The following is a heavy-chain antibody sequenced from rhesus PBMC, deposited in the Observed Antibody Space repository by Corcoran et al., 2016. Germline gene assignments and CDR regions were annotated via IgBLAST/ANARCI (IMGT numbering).Heavy chain of an antibody. J-gene: IGHJ6*01. D-gene: IGHD3-9*01. CDR3: AKYGYLGYALDS. CDR2: ISNGGTDT. V-gene: IGHV3S5*01. Sequence: EVQLVESGGGLVQPGGSLRLSCVVSGFTFSNYGMNWVRQAPGKGLEWVSYISNGGTDTYYADSVKGRFTISRDNSKNTLSLQMSSLRAEDSAVYYCAKYGYLGYALDSWGQGVVVTVSS. CDR1: GFTFSNYG.